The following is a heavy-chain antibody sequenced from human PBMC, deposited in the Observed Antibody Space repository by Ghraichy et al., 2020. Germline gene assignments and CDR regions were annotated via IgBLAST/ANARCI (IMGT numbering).Heavy chain of an antibody. CDR2: ISGSGGST. V-gene: IGHV3-23*01. J-gene: IGHJ4*02. CDR1: GFTFSSYA. D-gene: IGHD3-3*01. Sequence: GGSLRLSCAASGFTFSSYAMSWVRQAPGKGLEWVSAISGSGGSTYYADSVKGRFTISRDNSKNTLYLQMNSLRAEDTAVYYCAKVSGFLEWLFVDYGGKGTLVTVSS. CDR3: AKVSGFLEWLFVDY.